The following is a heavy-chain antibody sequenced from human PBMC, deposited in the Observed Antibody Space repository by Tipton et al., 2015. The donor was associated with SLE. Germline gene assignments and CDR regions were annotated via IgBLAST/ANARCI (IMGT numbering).Heavy chain of an antibody. D-gene: IGHD2-2*01. Sequence: SLRLSCAASGFTFSSYSMNWVRQAPGKGLEWVSYISSSRRTIYYEDSVKGRFTISRDNAKNSLYLQMKSLRAEDTAVYYCASLVVVPAATGDYWGQGTLVTVAS. CDR2: ISSSRRTI. J-gene: IGHJ4*02. CDR3: ASLVVVPAATGDY. V-gene: IGHV3-48*01. CDR1: GFTFSSYS.